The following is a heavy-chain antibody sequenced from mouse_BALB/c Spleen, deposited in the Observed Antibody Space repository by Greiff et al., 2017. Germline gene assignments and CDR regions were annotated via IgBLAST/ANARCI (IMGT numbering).Heavy chain of an antibody. Sequence: VQLQQSGAELMKPGASVKISCKATGYTFSSYWIEWVKQRPGHGLEWIGEILPGSGSTNYNEKFKGKATLTADTSSNTAYMQLSSLTSEDSAVYICARERDYNSDDAMEYWGQGTSLTVSS. CDR3: ARERDYNSDDAMEY. J-gene: IGHJ4*01. CDR1: GYTFSSYW. V-gene: IGHV1-9*01. D-gene: IGHD3-2*02. CDR2: ILPGSGST.